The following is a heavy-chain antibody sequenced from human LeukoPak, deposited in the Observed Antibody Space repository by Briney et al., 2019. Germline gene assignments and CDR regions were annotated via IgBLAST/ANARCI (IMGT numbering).Heavy chain of an antibody. CDR3: AKGSPAPDY. Sequence: PGGSLRLSCAASGFTFSGYGMSWVRQAPGKGLESVPSISGNSGSTYYADSVKGRFTISRDNSRNTLYLQMNSLRAEDTAVYYCAKGSPAPDYWGQGILVTVS. CDR1: GFTFSGYG. J-gene: IGHJ4*02. V-gene: IGHV3-23*01. CDR2: ISGNSGST.